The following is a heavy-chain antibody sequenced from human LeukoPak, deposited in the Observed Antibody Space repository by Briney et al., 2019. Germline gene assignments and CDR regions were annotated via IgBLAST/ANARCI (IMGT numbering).Heavy chain of an antibody. V-gene: IGHV4-61*01. CDR1: GGSVRSGSYY. Sequence: SETLSLTCTVSGGSVRSGSYYWSWIRQSPGKELEWIANRYHGGIINYNPSLKSRATISIDVSKNLISLTLRSVTAADTAVYYCARDPWESWGIKYAFDMWGQGTMVTVSS. D-gene: IGHD3-16*01. CDR3: ARDPWESWGIKYAFDM. J-gene: IGHJ3*02. CDR2: RYHGGII.